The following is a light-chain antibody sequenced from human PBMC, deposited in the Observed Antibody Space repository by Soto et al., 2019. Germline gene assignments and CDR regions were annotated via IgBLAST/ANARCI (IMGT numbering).Light chain of an antibody. J-gene: IGLJ1*01. Sequence: QSVLTQPASVSGSPGQSITISCTGPSSDVGKFNLVSWYQQHPGKAPKFMIFEGSKRPSGVSIRFSGSKSGNTASLTSSGLQAEDEADYYCCSYAGGSTYVFGTGTQLTVL. CDR3: CSYAGGSTYV. V-gene: IGLV2-23*01. CDR2: EGS. CDR1: SSDVGKFNL.